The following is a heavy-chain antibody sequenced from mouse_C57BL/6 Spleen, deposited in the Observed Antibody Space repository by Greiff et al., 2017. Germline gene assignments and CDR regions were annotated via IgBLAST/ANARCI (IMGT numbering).Heavy chain of an antibody. Sequence: EVQLQQSGGGLVQPGGSLKLSCAASGFTFSDYYMYWVRQTPEKRLEWVAYISNGGGSTYYPDTVKGRFTFSRDNAKNTLYLQLSRLKSEDTAMYYCARQGGSYGPWFAYWGQGTLVTVSA. CDR2: ISNGGGST. D-gene: IGHD1-1*02. V-gene: IGHV5-12*01. J-gene: IGHJ3*01. CDR1: GFTFSDYY. CDR3: ARQGGSYGPWFAY.